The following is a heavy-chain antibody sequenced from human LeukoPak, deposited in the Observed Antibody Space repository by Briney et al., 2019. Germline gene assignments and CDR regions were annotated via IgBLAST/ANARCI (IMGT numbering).Heavy chain of an antibody. J-gene: IGHJ4*02. CDR1: DYTFTNYG. CDR3: AISQGSYYDTSGYLGGDY. Sequence: ASVKVSCKASDYTFTNYGIFWVRQAPGQGLEWMGWISAYSGNTNYAQKLQGRVTMTTETSTSTAYMELESLRSDDTAVYYCAISQGSYYDTSGYLGGDYWGQGTLVTVSS. D-gene: IGHD3-22*01. CDR2: ISAYSGNT. V-gene: IGHV1-18*01.